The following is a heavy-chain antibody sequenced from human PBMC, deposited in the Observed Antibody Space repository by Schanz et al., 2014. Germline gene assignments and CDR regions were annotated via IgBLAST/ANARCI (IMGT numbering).Heavy chain of an antibody. V-gene: IGHV3-74*02. CDR1: GFTFSSHW. CDR2: INSVGSNT. J-gene: IGHJ4*02. D-gene: IGHD1-1*01. CDR3: AKIERNED. Sequence: VQVVQSGGGLVQPGGSLRLSCAASGFTFSSHWMHWVRQDPGKGLVWVARINSVGSNTDYADSVTGRFTISRDNAKNSLFLQMNSLRAEDTAVYFCAKIERNEDWGQGTLVTVSS.